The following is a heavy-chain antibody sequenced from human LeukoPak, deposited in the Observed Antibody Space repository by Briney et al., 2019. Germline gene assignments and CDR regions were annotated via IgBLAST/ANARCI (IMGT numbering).Heavy chain of an antibody. D-gene: IGHD3-22*01. J-gene: IGHJ4*02. CDR3: ARHELGTHYYDDSGSLEH. CDR2: FFASDTA. CDR1: GGPVSSYF. V-gene: IGHV4-59*08. Sequence: PSETLSLTCTVSGGPVSSYFWSWIRQPPAKGLEWIGFFFASDTAKYNPSLNSRVTISADTSRDQLSLRLTSVTAADTAVYYCARHELGTHYYDDSGSLEHWGQGILVTVSS.